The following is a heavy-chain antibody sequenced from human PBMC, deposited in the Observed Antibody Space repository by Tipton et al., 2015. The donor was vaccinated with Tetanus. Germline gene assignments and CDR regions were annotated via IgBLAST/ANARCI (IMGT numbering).Heavy chain of an antibody. V-gene: IGHV3-9*01. CDR1: GFTFDDFA. J-gene: IGHJ4*02. D-gene: IGHD5-24*01. Sequence: SLRLSCEAFGFTFDDFAMHWVRQGPGMGLEWVSGLSWNSGHIDYAPSVRGRFTISRDNSKNTLYLQMNSLRAEDTAVYYCARDSFSAATITNYFDYWGQGTLVTVSS. CDR2: LSWNSGHI. CDR3: ARDSFSAATITNYFDY.